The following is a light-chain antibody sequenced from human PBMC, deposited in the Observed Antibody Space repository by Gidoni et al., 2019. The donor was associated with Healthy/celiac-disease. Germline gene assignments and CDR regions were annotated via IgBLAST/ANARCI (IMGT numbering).Light chain of an antibody. V-gene: IGKV3-20*01. Sequence: EIVLTQSPGTLSLSPGERATLSCRASQSVSSSYLAWSQQKPGQAPRPLIYGASSRATGIPDRFSGSGSGTDFTLTISRLEPEDFAVYYCQQYGSSPRTFGQGTKVEIK. CDR2: GAS. CDR1: QSVSSSY. J-gene: IGKJ1*01. CDR3: QQYGSSPRT.